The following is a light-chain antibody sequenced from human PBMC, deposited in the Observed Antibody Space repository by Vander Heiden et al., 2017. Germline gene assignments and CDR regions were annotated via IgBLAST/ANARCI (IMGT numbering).Light chain of an antibody. V-gene: IGLV3-1*01. J-gene: IGLJ1*01. CDR3: QAWDSSTYV. CDR2: QDS. CDR1: KLGDKY. Sequence: SYDLTQPPSASVSPGQTASITCSGDKLGDKYACWYQQKPGQSPVLVIYQDSKRPSGIPERFSGSNSGNTATLTISGTQAMDEADYYCQAWDSSTYVFGTGTKVTVL.